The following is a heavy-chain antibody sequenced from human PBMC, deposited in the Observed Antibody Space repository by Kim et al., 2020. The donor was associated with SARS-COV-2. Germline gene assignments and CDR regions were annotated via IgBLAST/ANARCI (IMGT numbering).Heavy chain of an antibody. D-gene: IGHD6-19*01. CDR2: IWYDGSNK. CDR1: GFTFSSYG. Sequence: GGSLRLSCAASGFTFSSYGMHWVRQAPGKGLEWVAVIWYDGSNKYYADSVKGRFTISRDNSKNTLYLQMNSLRAEDTAVYYCARDSGHSSGWSDFDYWGQGTLVTVSS. CDR3: ARDSGHSSGWSDFDY. J-gene: IGHJ4*02. V-gene: IGHV3-33*01.